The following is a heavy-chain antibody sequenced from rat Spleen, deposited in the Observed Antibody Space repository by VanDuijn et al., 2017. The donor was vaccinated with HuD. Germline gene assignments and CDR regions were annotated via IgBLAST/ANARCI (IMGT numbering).Heavy chain of an antibody. CDR2: ISYDGSST. J-gene: IGHJ2*01. Sequence: EVQLVESGGDLVQPGRSLKLSCAASGFTFSDYYMAWVRQAPTKGLEWVATISYDGSSTYYRDSVKGRFTISRDNAKSTLYLQMDSLRSEDTATYYCASHPILDYWGQGVMVTVSS. CDR1: GFTFSDYY. V-gene: IGHV5-29*01. CDR3: ASHPILDY.